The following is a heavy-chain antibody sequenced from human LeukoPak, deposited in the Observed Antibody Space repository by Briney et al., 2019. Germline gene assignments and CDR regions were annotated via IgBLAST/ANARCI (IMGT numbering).Heavy chain of an antibody. Sequence: SETLSLTCTVSGGSISSYYWSWIRQPPGKGLEWIGYIYYSGSTNYNPSLKSRVTISVDTSKNQFSLKLSSVTAADTAVYYCARGGLGMGAFDIWGQGTMVTVSS. CDR1: GGSISSYY. CDR3: ARGGLGMGAFDI. D-gene: IGHD7-27*01. CDR2: IYYSGST. V-gene: IGHV4-59*08. J-gene: IGHJ3*02.